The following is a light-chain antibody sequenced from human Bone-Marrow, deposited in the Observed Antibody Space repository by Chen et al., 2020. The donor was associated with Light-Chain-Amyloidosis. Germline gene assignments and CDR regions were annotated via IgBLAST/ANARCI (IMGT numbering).Light chain of an antibody. CDR1: SSDVGSYNL. Sequence: QSALTQPASVSGSPGQSITISCTETSSDVGSYNLVSWYKQHPDKAPKLMIYEDNIRPSGVSSRFSGSKSGNTASLTISGLQAEDQADYYCCSYGGRGSLDVVFGGGTKLTVL. CDR3: CSYGGRGSLDVV. CDR2: EDN. J-gene: IGLJ2*01. V-gene: IGLV2-23*01.